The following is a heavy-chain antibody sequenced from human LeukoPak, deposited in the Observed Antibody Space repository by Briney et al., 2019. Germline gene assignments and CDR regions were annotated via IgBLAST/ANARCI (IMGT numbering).Heavy chain of an antibody. CDR1: GGSISGYY. Sequence: SETLSLTCSVSGGSISGYYWSWIRQPAGKWLEWIGRIYTSGSTNYNPSLKSRVTMSVDTSKNQVPLKLSSVTAADTAVYYCARDSGSYNFDYWGQGTLVTVSS. V-gene: IGHV4-4*07. CDR2: IYTSGST. D-gene: IGHD3-10*01. J-gene: IGHJ4*02. CDR3: ARDSGSYNFDY.